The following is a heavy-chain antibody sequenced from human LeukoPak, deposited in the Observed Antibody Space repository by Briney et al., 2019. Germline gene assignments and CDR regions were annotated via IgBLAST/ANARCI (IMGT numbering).Heavy chain of an antibody. D-gene: IGHD2-15*01. Sequence: ETLSLTCAVYGGSFSGYYWSWIRQPPGKGLEWIGEINHSGSTNYNPSLKSRVTISVDTSKNQLSLKLSSVTAADTAVYYCARDAMYCSGGSCYYYWGQGTLVTVSS. CDR1: GGSFSGYY. CDR3: ARDAMYCSGGSCYYY. CDR2: INHSGST. J-gene: IGHJ4*02. V-gene: IGHV4-34*01.